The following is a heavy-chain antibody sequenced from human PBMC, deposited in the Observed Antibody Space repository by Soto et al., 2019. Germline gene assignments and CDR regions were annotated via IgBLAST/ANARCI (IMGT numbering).Heavy chain of an antibody. CDR3: GKASTYPLDGVDV. CDR2: MNEDGGTT. J-gene: IGHJ6*02. CDR1: GFTFSSYW. V-gene: IGHV3-74*01. Sequence: GGSLRLSCAASGFTFSSYWMHWVRQAPGKGLVWVSRMNEDGGTTDYADSVKGRFTISRDNAKNTLYLQMNSLRAEDTAIYYCGKASTYPLDGVDVWGQGTTVTVSS. D-gene: IGHD3-16*01.